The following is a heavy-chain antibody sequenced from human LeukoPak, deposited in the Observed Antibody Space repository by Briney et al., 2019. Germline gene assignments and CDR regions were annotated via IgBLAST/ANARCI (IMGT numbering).Heavy chain of an antibody. J-gene: IGHJ5*02. CDR2: INHSGST. V-gene: IGHV4-34*01. D-gene: IGHD6-13*01. CDR1: GGSINSGGYY. Sequence: SETLSLTCTVSGGSINSGGYYWSWIRQPPGKGLEWIGEINHSGSTNYNPSLKSRVTISVDTSKNQFSLKLSSVTAADTAVYYCASPGSSSWTKGGYNWFDPWGQGTLVTVSS. CDR3: ASPGSSSWTKGGYNWFDP.